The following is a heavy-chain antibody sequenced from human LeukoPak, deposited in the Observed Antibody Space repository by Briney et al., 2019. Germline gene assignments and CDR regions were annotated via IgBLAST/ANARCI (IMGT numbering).Heavy chain of an antibody. CDR1: GYTFTSYD. V-gene: IGHV1-18*01. CDR2: ISAYNGNT. CDR3: ARGNGGSHYWYFDL. D-gene: IGHD1-26*01. Sequence: ASVKVSCKASGYTFTSYDISWVRQAPGHGLEWMGWISAYNGNTNYAQKLQGRVTMTTDTSTSTAYMELRSLRSDDTAVYYCARGNGGSHYWYFDLWGRGTLVTVSS. J-gene: IGHJ2*01.